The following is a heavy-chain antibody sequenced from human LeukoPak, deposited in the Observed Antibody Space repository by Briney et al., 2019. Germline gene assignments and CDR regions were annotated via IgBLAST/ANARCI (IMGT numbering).Heavy chain of an antibody. V-gene: IGHV4-59*01. Sequence: SETLPLTCTVSGGSISSYYWSWIRQPPGKGLEWIGYIHYSGSTNYNPSLKSRVTISVDTSKNQFSLKLSSVTAADTAVYYCARTTEGGYTYGYFYYYYMDVWGKGTTVTISS. CDR2: IHYSGST. CDR3: ARTTEGGYTYGYFYYYYMDV. CDR1: GGSISSYY. D-gene: IGHD5-18*01. J-gene: IGHJ6*03.